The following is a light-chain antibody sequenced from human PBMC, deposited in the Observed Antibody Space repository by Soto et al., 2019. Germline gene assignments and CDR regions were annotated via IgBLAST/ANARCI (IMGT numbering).Light chain of an antibody. CDR2: EGT. CDR3: PFV. Sequence: QSALTQPPSVSGSPGQSVTISCTGTSGDIGSYNRVSWFQQPPGTAPHLMIYEGTNRPSGVPDRFSGSKSGNTASLTISGLQTEDETSNSTPFVFGTGTKVTVL. V-gene: IGLV2-18*01. J-gene: IGLJ1*01. CDR1: SGDIGSYNR.